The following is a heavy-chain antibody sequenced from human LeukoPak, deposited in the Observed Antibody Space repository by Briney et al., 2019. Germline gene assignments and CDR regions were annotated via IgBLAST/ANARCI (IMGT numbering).Heavy chain of an antibody. CDR1: GYTFTGYY. V-gene: IGHV1-3*01. D-gene: IGHD3-10*01. CDR3: ARALMVRGVIIYFDY. CDR2: INAGNGNT. Sequence: GASVKVSCKASGYTFTGYYMHWVRQAPGQGLEWMGWINAGNGNTKYSQKFQGRVTITRDTSASTAYMELSSLRSEDTAVYYCARALMVRGVIIYFDYWGQGTLVTVSS. J-gene: IGHJ4*02.